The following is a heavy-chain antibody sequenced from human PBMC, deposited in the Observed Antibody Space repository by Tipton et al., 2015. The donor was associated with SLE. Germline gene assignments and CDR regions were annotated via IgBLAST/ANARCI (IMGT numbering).Heavy chain of an antibody. CDR2: IYYSGGT. CDR3: AREEENDIWSGGDAFDI. J-gene: IGHJ3*02. CDR1: GGSISSYY. D-gene: IGHD3-3*01. Sequence: TLSLTCTVSGGSISSYYWSWIRQPPGKGLEWIGYIYYSGGTYYNPSLKSRVTISVDTSKNQFSLKLSSVTAADTAVYYCAREEENDIWSGGDAFDIWGQGKMVTVYS. V-gene: IGHV4-59*12.